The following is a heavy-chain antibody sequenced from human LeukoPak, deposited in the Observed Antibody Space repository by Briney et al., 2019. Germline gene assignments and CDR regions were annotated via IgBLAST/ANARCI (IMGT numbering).Heavy chain of an antibody. CDR2: INHSGSA. D-gene: IGHD2-21*02. CDR3: ARHFTKPEIAYCGGDCYPYAFDI. Sequence: KASETLTLTCTVSGNSFGDYYWSWIRQPAGKGLEWIGEINHSGSANYNPSLKSRVTISVDTSKNQFSLKLSSVTAADTAVYYCARHFTKPEIAYCGGDCYPYAFDIWGQGTMVTVSS. V-gene: IGHV4-34*01. J-gene: IGHJ3*02. CDR1: GNSFGDYY.